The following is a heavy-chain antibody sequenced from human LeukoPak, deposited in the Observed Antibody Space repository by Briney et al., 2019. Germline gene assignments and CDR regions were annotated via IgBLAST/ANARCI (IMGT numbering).Heavy chain of an antibody. D-gene: IGHD1-1*01. J-gene: IGHJ4*02. CDR1: GYTFTGYY. V-gene: IGHV1-2*02. CDR2: INPNSGGT. Sequence: GASVKVSCKASGYTFTGYYMHWVRQAPGQGLEWMGWINPNSGGTNYAQKFQGRVTLTRDTSISTAYMELSRLRSDDSAVYYCARVALERPTPEYNLYYFDYWGQGTLVTVSS. CDR3: ARVALERPTPEYNLYYFDY.